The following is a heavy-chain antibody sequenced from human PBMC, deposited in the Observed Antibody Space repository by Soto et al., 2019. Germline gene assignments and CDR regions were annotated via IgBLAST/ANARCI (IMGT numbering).Heavy chain of an antibody. J-gene: IGHJ4*02. CDR3: ARELNTDSSAYYSFAY. CDR1: GYTFTTYF. Sequence: ASVKVSCKTSGYTFTTYFIHWVRQAPGQGLEWLGWINVDSGDTKSADGFKGRVTMTTDKSTTTTYMELRSLRSDDTAVYYCARELNTDSSAYYSFAYWGQGTLVTVSS. CDR2: INVDSGDT. D-gene: IGHD3-22*01. V-gene: IGHV1-18*04.